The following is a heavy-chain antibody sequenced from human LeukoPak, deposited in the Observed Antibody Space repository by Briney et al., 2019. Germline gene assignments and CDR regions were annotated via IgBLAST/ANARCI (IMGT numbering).Heavy chain of an antibody. V-gene: IGHV3-30*03. CDR1: GFTFTNYW. J-gene: IGHJ6*03. Sequence: GGSLRLSCAASGFTFTNYWMSWVRQAPGKGLEWVAVISYDGSNKYYADSVKGRFTISRDNSKNTLYLQMNSLRAEDTAVYYCARDGSDGYYDSSGGYSMDVWGKGTTVTVSS. D-gene: IGHD3-22*01. CDR3: ARDGSDGYYDSSGGYSMDV. CDR2: ISYDGSNK.